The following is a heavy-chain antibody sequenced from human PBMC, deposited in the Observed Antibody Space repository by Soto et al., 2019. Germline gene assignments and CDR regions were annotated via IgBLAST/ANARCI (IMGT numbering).Heavy chain of an antibody. V-gene: IGHV3-66*01. CDR1: GFTVSNNY. D-gene: IGHD3-3*01. J-gene: IGHJ6*04. CDR3: ARLGRFLGF. Sequence: EVQLVESGGGLVQPGGSLRLSCAASGFTVSNNYMSWVRQAPGKGLAWVSVIYGGGTTHYADSVKGRFTISRDNSKNTLYLQMNSLRVEDTAVYYCARLGRFLGFWGKGTTVTVSS. CDR2: IYGGGTT.